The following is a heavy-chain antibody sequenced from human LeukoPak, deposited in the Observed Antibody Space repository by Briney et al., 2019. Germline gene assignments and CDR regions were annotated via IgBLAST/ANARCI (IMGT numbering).Heavy chain of an antibody. CDR3: ARTRITIFGVVLKRYDWFDP. Sequence: SETLSLTCTVSGGSISSGDYYWSWIRQPPGKGLEWIGYIYYSGSTYYNPSLKSRVTVSVDTSKNQFSLKLSSVTAADTAVYYCARTRITIFGVVLKRYDWFDPWGQGTLVTVSS. V-gene: IGHV4-30-4*08. D-gene: IGHD3-3*01. CDR1: GGSISSGDYY. CDR2: IYYSGST. J-gene: IGHJ5*02.